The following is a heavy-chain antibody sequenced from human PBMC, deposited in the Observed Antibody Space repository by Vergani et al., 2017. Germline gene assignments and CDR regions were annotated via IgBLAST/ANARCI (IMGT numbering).Heavy chain of an antibody. Sequence: EVQLVESGGGLVQPGGSLRLSCAASGFSLSRFWMSWVRQAPGKGLEWVSFVSTGTKSRSYAESVKGRFTISRDSTKNSLYLQMDSLRAEDTAVYYCAGGYSSTSGGAFDFWGQGTKVTVSS. D-gene: IGHD6-19*01. J-gene: IGHJ3*01. CDR1: GFSLSRFW. CDR3: AGGYSSTSGGAFDF. CDR2: VSTGTKSR. V-gene: IGHV3-48*01.